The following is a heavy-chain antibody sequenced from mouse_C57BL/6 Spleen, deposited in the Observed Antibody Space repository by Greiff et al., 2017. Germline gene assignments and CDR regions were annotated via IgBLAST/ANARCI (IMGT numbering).Heavy chain of an antibody. D-gene: IGHD1-1*01. CDR1: GYSIPSGYY. CDR2: ISYDGSN. Sequence: EVKLMESGPGLVKPSQSLSLTCSVPGYSIPSGYYWNWIRQFPGNKLEWMGYISYDGSNNYNPSLKNRISITRDPSKNQFFLKLNSVTTEDTATYYCARENYGSSYGYFDYWGQGTTPTVSS. CDR3: ARENYGSSYGYFDY. J-gene: IGHJ2*01. V-gene: IGHV3-6*01.